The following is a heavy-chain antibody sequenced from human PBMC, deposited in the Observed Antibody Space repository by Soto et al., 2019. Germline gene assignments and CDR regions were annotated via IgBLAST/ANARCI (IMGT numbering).Heavy chain of an antibody. J-gene: IGHJ5*02. V-gene: IGHV3-11*01. Sequence: VGSLILSCAXSGFTFSDYYMSWIRQAPGKGLEWVSYISSSGSTIYYADSVKGRFTISRDNAKNSLYLQMNSLRAEDTAVYYCARDYYGESAINNWFDPWGQGTLVTVSS. CDR3: ARDYYGESAINNWFDP. CDR2: ISSSGSTI. CDR1: GFTFSDYY. D-gene: IGHD3-10*01.